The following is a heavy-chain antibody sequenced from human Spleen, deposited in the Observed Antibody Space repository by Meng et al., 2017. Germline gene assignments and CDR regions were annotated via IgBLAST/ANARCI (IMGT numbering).Heavy chain of an antibody. CDR2: INHSGST. D-gene: IGHD4-23*01. J-gene: IGHJ4*02. CDR3: ARGPTTMAHDFDY. CDR1: GGSISSGYYY. Sequence: QVQLQEPGPGLVKPSQTLSLTCSVSGGSISSGYYYWSWIRQHPGKGLEWIGEINHSGSTNYNPSLESRATISVDTSQNNLSLKLSSVTAADSAVYYCARGPTTMAHDFDYWGQGTLVTVSS. V-gene: IGHV4-31*03.